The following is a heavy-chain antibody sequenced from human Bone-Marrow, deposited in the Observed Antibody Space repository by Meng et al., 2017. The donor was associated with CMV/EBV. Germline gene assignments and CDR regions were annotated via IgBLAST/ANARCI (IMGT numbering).Heavy chain of an antibody. CDR3: MRGSVTPY. J-gene: IGHJ4*02. D-gene: IGHD4-17*01. Sequence: GESLKISCAASGFTFSSYAMSWVRQAPGKGLEWVSAISGSGGSTYYADSVKGRFTISRDNSKNTLYLQMNSLRAEDTAVYYCMRGSVTPYWGQGTLVTVSS. CDR1: GFTFSSYA. V-gene: IGHV3-23*01. CDR2: ISGSGGST.